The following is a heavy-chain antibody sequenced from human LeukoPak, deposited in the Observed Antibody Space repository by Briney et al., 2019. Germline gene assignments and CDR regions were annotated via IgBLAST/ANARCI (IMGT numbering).Heavy chain of an antibody. CDR2: ISEYNGKT. V-gene: IGHV1-18*04. CDR3: ARDGPDYGDYVNFDY. CDR1: GYMFTSYG. J-gene: IGHJ4*02. Sequence: ASVKVSCKASGYMFTSYGISWVRQAPGQGLEWMGWISEYNGKTNYAQKLQGRVTMTTDTSTSTAYMELRSLRSDDTAVYYCARDGPDYGDYVNFDYWGQGTLVTVSS. D-gene: IGHD4-17*01.